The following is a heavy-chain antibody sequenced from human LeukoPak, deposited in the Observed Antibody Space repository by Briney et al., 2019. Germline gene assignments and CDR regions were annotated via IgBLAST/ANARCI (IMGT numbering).Heavy chain of an antibody. CDR3: ASPSPYYDFWSGYLRYYYYGMDV. CDR2: ISSSSSYI. CDR1: GFTFSSYS. J-gene: IGHJ6*02. V-gene: IGHV3-21*01. D-gene: IGHD3-3*01. Sequence: GGSLRLSCAASGFTFSSYSMNWVRQAPGKGLEWVSSISSSSSYIYYADSVKGRFTISRDNAKNSLYLQMNSLRAEDTAVYYCASPSPYYDFWSGYLRYYYYGMDVWGQGTTVTVSS.